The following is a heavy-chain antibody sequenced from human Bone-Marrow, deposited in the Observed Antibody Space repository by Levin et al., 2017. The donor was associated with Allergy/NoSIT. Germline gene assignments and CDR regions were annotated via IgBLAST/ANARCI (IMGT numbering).Heavy chain of an antibody. J-gene: IGHJ4*02. CDR1: GGSISSPY. D-gene: IGHD1-7*01. V-gene: IGHV4-59*11. CDR2: IYYTGNT. Sequence: SQTLSLTCNVSGGSISSPYWSWIRQSPGKELEWIGYIYYTGNTKSNPSLQSRVTLSMDTSKNQFSLTLKSVTPADTAVYYCARESWNFPFDFWGQGTLVTVSS. CDR3: ARESWNFPFDF.